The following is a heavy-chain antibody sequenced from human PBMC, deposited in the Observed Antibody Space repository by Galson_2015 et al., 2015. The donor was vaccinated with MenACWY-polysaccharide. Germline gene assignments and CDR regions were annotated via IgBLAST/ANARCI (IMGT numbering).Heavy chain of an antibody. Sequence: SNSAAWSWIRQSPSRGLEWLGRTYYRSKWYNDYAVSVKSRITINPDTSKNQFSLQLNSVTPEDTAVYYCARVAGRDPFDYWGQGTLVTVSS. D-gene: IGHD6-19*01. CDR1: SNSAA. J-gene: IGHJ4*02. V-gene: IGHV6-1*01. CDR2: TYYRSKWYN. CDR3: ARVAGRDPFDY.